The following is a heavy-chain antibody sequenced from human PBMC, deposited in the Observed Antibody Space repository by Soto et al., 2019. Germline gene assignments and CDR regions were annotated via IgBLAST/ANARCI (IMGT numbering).Heavy chain of an antibody. CDR1: GYTFTSYG. CDR2: ISAYNGNT. Sequence: ASVKVSCKASGYTFTSYGISWVRQAPGQGLEWMGRISAYNGNTNYAQKLQGRVTMTTDTSTNTAYMELRSLRSDDTAVYYCARDHSVAVAGTWYFDYWGQGTLVTVSS. J-gene: IGHJ4*02. CDR3: ARDHSVAVAGTWYFDY. D-gene: IGHD6-19*01. V-gene: IGHV1-18*01.